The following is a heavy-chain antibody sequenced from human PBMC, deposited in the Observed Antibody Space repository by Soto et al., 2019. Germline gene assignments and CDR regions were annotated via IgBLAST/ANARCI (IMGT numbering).Heavy chain of an antibody. V-gene: IGHV1-69*02. Sequence: QVQLVQSGAEVKKPGSSVKVSCKASGGTFSSYTISWVRQAPGHGLEWMGRIIPILGIANYAQKFQGRVTITADKSTSTAYMELSSLRSEDTAVYYCARAGPNTPSYNDTVTTGDYWGQGTLVTVSS. CDR3: ARAGPNTPSYNDTVTTGDY. J-gene: IGHJ4*02. D-gene: IGHD4-17*01. CDR2: IIPILGIA. CDR1: GGTFSSYT.